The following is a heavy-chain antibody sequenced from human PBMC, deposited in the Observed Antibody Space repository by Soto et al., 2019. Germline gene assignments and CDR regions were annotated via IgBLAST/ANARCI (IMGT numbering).Heavy chain of an antibody. CDR2: ISGSGGST. D-gene: IGHD3-10*01. Sequence: PGGSLRLSCAASGFTFSSYAMSWVRQAPGKGLEWVSAISGSGGSTYYADSVKGRFTISRDNSKNTLYLQMNSLRAEDTAVYYCAKGGSALLLWTVPTNWFDPWGQGTLVTVSS. CDR3: AKGGSALLLWTVPTNWFDP. V-gene: IGHV3-23*01. CDR1: GFTFSSYA. J-gene: IGHJ5*02.